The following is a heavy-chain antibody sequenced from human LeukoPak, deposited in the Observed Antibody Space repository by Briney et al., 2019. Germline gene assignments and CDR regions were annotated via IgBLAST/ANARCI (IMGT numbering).Heavy chain of an antibody. Sequence: LKPSETLSLTCAVYGGSFSGYYWSWIRPPPGKGLEWIGEINHSGSTNYNPSLKSRVTISVDTSKNQFSLKLSSVTAADTAVYYCTRRSMVRGVIRWGQGTLVTVSS. CDR3: TRRSMVRGVIR. J-gene: IGHJ4*02. CDR1: GGSFSGYY. CDR2: INHSGST. V-gene: IGHV4-34*01. D-gene: IGHD3-10*01.